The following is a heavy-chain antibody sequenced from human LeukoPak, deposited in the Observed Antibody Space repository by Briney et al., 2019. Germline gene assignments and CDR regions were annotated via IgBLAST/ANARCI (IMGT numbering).Heavy chain of an antibody. J-gene: IGHJ4*02. CDR2: INHSGST. Sequence: SETLSLTCAVYGGSFSGYYWSWIRQPPGKGLEWIGEINHSGSTNYNPSLKSQVTISVDTSKNQFSLKLSSVTAADTAVYYCARVRRRQWLGDFDYWGQGTLVTVSS. CDR1: GGSFSGYY. D-gene: IGHD6-19*01. V-gene: IGHV4-34*01. CDR3: ARVRRRQWLGDFDY.